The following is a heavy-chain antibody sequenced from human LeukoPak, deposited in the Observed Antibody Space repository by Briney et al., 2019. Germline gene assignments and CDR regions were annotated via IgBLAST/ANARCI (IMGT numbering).Heavy chain of an antibody. CDR3: ARSDKGYCSSTSCYTGDY. J-gene: IGHJ4*02. D-gene: IGHD2-2*02. Sequence: PSETLSLTCTIYGGSFSNYYINWIRRPPGKGLEWIGEIHPSGSTYYNPSLRSRVTISVDTSKNQFSLKLSSVTAADTAVYYCARSDKGYCSSTSCYTGDYWGQGTLVTVSS. CDR2: IHPSGST. CDR1: GGSFSNYY. V-gene: IGHV4-34*01.